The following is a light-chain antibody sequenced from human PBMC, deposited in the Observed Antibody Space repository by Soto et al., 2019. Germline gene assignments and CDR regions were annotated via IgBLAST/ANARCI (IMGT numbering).Light chain of an antibody. CDR2: EVS. Sequence: ALTQPASVSGSPGQSITISCTGTSSDVGGYNYVSWYQQHPGKAPKLIIYEVSNRPSGVSNRFSGSKSGNTASLTISGLQAEDEADYYCNSYTSKSTGVFGTGTQLTVL. J-gene: IGLJ1*01. V-gene: IGLV2-14*01. CDR3: NSYTSKSTGV. CDR1: SSDVGGYNY.